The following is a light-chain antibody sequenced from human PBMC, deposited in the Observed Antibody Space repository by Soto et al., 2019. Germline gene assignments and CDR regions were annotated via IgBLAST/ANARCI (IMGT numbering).Light chain of an antibody. CDR2: AAS. CDR3: LQHNTYPLT. V-gene: IGKV1-17*03. Sequence: DIQMTQSPSSVSASVGDRFTITCRASQGINNYLAWFQQNPGKAPKRLIYAASTLQTGVPSRFSGSGSGTEFTLTISSLQPEDFATYYCLQHNTYPLTFGGGTKVDI. J-gene: IGKJ4*01. CDR1: QGINNY.